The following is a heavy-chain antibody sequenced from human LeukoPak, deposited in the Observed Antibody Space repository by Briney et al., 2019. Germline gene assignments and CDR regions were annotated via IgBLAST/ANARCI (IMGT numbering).Heavy chain of an antibody. CDR3: ARGSLWFAEERSPGGSN. D-gene: IGHD3-10*01. CDR2: TNPNSGNT. V-gene: IGHV1-8*01. J-gene: IGHJ4*02. Sequence: GASVKVSCKASGYTFTSYDINWVRQATGQGLEWMGWTNPNSGNTGYAQKFQGRVTMTRNTSISTAYMELSSLRSEDTAVYYCARGSLWFAEERSPGGSNWGQGTLVTVSS. CDR1: GYTFTSYD.